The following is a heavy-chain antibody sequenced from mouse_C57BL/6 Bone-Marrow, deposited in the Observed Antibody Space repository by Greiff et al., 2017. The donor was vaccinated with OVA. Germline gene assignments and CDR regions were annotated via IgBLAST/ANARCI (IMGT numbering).Heavy chain of an antibody. CDR2: INPNNGGT. CDR3: SRRVFYYFDY. CDR1: GYTFTDYY. Sequence: EVQVVESGPELVKPGASVKISCKASGYTFTDYYMNWVKQSHGKSLEWIGDINPNNGGTSYNQKFKGKATLTVDKSSSTAYMELRSLTSEDSAVYYCSRRVFYYFDYWVQGTTLTVSS. J-gene: IGHJ2*01. V-gene: IGHV1-26*01.